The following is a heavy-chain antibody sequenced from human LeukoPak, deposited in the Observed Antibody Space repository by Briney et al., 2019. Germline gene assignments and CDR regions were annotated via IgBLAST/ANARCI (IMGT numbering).Heavy chain of an antibody. D-gene: IGHD2-2*01. Sequence: SETLSLTCTVSGGSISSDYWSWIRQPPGKGLEWIGWISYSGSTTYNPSLKTRVTISLATSKNQFSLKLSSVTAADTAVYYSARQASCSGTNCYPFDYWGQGTLVTVSS. CDR3: ARQASCSGTNCYPFDY. J-gene: IGHJ4*02. CDR2: ISYSGST. V-gene: IGHV4-59*08. CDR1: GGSISSDY.